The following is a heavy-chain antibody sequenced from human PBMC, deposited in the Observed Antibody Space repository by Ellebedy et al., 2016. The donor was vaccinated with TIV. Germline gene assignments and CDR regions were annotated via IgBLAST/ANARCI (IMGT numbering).Heavy chain of an antibody. CDR1: GFTFSSYS. CDR2: ISSTSGSI. D-gene: IGHD6-13*01. J-gene: IGHJ4*02. V-gene: IGHV3-48*04. Sequence: PGGSLRLSCAASGFTFSSYSMNWVRQAPGKGLEWVSYISSTSGSIYYADSVKGRFTISRDNAKNSLYLQMNSLRAEDTAVYYCAGAGYTSSTWYPPSYFDYWGLGTLVTVSS. CDR3: AGAGYTSSTWYPPSYFDY.